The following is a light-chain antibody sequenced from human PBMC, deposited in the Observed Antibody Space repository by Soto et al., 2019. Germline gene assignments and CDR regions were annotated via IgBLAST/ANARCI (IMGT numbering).Light chain of an antibody. Sequence: DIQMTQSPSSLSASVGDRVTITCRASQSVSSYLNWYQQKPGKAPTLLIYAASSLQSGVTSRFSGSGSGTDFTLTISSLQPDDFATYYCQQSYKTPYTFGPGTKVDIK. J-gene: IGKJ3*01. CDR1: QSVSSY. CDR2: AAS. V-gene: IGKV1-39*01. CDR3: QQSYKTPYT.